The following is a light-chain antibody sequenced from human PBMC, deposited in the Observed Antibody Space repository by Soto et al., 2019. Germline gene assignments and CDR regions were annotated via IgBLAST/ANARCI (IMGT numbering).Light chain of an antibody. J-gene: IGLJ1*01. CDR1: SSDVGGYNY. CDR2: DVS. CDR3: SSYTSSSTLFV. V-gene: IGLV2-14*01. Sequence: QSALTQPASVSGSPGQSITISCTGTSSDVGGYNYVSWYQQHPGKAPKLMIYDVSNWPSGVSNRFSGSKSSNTASLTISGLQAEDEADYYCSSYTSSSTLFVFGTGTKLTVL.